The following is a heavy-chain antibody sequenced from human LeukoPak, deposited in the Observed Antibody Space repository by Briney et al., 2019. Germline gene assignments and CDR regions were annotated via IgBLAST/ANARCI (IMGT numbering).Heavy chain of an antibody. CDR2: ISDSGHYM. Sequence: GGSLRLSCAASGFSFNDYSMNWVRQAPGKGLEWVSSISDSGHYMYNADSVRGRFTISRDVTRNSLYLQMNSLRAEDTAVYYCVRETTRILDYWGQGTLVTVSS. CDR1: GFSFNDYS. V-gene: IGHV3-21*01. CDR3: VRETTRILDY. J-gene: IGHJ4*02. D-gene: IGHD4-17*01.